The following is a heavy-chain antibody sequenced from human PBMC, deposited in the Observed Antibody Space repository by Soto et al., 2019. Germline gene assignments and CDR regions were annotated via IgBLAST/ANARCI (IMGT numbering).Heavy chain of an antibody. J-gene: IGHJ6*02. CDR2: IYYSGST. CDR1: GGSISSYY. D-gene: IGHD2-15*01. CDR3: PRAPSLGSSQRYGRDV. Sequence: SETLSLTCTVSGGSISSYYWSWIQQPPGKGLELIRYIYYSGSTNYNPSLKSRVTISVDTSKNQFSLKLSSVTAADTAVYYWPRAPSLGSSQRYGRDVWGQGTTVTVSS. V-gene: IGHV4-59*01.